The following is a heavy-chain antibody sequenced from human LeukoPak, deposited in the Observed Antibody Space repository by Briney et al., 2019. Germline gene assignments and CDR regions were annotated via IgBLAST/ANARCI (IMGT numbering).Heavy chain of an antibody. V-gene: IGHV3-48*01. CDR3: ARAAATIVPDY. CDR2: ITASGTAM. D-gene: IGHD5-24*01. Sequence: GGSLRLSCAASGFTFSSYSMNWVRQAPGKGLEWVSHITASGTAMFYADSVKGRFTISRDNAKNSLYLQMNSLRAEDTAVYYCARAAATIVPDYWGQGTLVTVSS. J-gene: IGHJ4*02. CDR1: GFTFSSYS.